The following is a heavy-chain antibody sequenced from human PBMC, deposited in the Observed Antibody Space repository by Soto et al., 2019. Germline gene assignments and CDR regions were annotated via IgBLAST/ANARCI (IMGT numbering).Heavy chain of an antibody. CDR3: AKDPGPYYYDSSGYYPQDNWFDP. Sequence: PGGSLRLSCAASGFTFSSYAMSWVRQAPGKGLEWVSAISGSGGSTYYADSVKGRFTISRDNSKNTLYLQMNSLRAEDTAVYYCAKDPGPYYYDSSGYYPQDNWFDPWGQGTLVTVSS. V-gene: IGHV3-23*01. J-gene: IGHJ5*02. CDR2: ISGSGGST. CDR1: GFTFSSYA. D-gene: IGHD3-22*01.